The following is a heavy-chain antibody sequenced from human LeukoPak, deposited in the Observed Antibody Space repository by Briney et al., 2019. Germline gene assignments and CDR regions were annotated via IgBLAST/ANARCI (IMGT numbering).Heavy chain of an antibody. D-gene: IGHD4-23*01. CDR3: ARDYGGNSRGFDY. CDR2: IYYSGST. CDR1: GGSISSYY. Sequence: SETLSLTCTVSGGSISSYYWSWIRQPPGKGLEWIGYIYYSGSTNYNPSLKSRVTISVDTSKNQFSLKLSSVTAADTAVYYCARDYGGNSRGFDYWGQGTLVTVSS. J-gene: IGHJ4*02. V-gene: IGHV4-59*01.